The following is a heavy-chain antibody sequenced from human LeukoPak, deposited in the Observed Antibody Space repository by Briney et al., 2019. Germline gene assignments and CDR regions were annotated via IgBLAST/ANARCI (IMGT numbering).Heavy chain of an antibody. CDR1: GGSISSYY. D-gene: IGHD4-17*01. CDR2: IYTSGST. Sequence: SETLSLTCTVSGGSISSYYWSRIRQPAGKGLEWIGRIYTSGSTNYNPSLKSRVTMSVDTSKNQFSLKLSSVTAADTAVYYCARDELGGDYALHWYFDLWGRGTLVTVSS. J-gene: IGHJ2*01. CDR3: ARDELGGDYALHWYFDL. V-gene: IGHV4-4*07.